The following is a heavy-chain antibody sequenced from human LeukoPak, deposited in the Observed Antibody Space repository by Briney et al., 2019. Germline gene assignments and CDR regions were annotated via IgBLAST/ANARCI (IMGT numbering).Heavy chain of an antibody. CDR3: ASHCYSDSLHWFFDL. J-gene: IGHJ2*01. CDR2: TYDSGNT. CDR1: GGFISSYY. D-gene: IGHD4-11*01. V-gene: IGHV4-59*01. Sequence: SETLSLTCSVSGGFISSYYWNWIRQPPGKGLEWIGYTYDSGNTDYNPSFRGRVTISVDRSKNQFSLKLRSVTAADTAVYYCASHCYSDSLHWFFDLWGRGTLVTVSS.